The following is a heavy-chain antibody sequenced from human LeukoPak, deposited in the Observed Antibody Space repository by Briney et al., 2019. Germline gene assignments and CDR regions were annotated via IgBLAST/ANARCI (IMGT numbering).Heavy chain of an antibody. V-gene: IGHV4-30-2*01. CDR2: IYHSGST. Sequence: PSETLSLTCAVSGGSISSGGYSWSWLRQPPGKGLEWIGYIYHSGSTYYTPSLKSRVTISVGRSKNPFSLKLSSVTAADTAVYYCARADIGLSFFDYWGQGTLVTVSS. CDR1: GGSISSGGYS. J-gene: IGHJ4*02. CDR3: ARADIGLSFFDY.